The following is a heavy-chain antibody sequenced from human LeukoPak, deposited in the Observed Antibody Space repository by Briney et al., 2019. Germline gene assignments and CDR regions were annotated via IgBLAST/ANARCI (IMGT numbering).Heavy chain of an antibody. CDR1: GFTFSSYE. J-gene: IGHJ4*02. CDR2: ISSSGSTI. Sequence: GGSLRLSCAASGFTFSSYEMNWVRQAPGKGLEWVSYISSSGSTIYYADSVKGRFTISRDNAKNTLYLQMNSLRVEDTAVYYCARSRGYSYGRLDYWGQGTLVTVSS. V-gene: IGHV3-48*03. CDR3: ARSRGYSYGRLDY. D-gene: IGHD5-18*01.